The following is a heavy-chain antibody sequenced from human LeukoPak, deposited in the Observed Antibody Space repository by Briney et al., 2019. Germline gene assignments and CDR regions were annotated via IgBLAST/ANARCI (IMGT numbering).Heavy chain of an antibody. V-gene: IGHV3-21*01. J-gene: IGHJ5*02. CDR2: ISSSSSYI. CDR3: ARALRDNWFDP. Sequence: GSLRLSCAASGFTFSSYSMNWVRQAPGKGLEWVSSISSSSSYIYYADSVKGRFTISRDNAKNSLYLQMNSLRAEDTAVYYCARALRDNWFDPWGQGTLVTVSS. D-gene: IGHD2-21*02. CDR1: GFTFSSYS.